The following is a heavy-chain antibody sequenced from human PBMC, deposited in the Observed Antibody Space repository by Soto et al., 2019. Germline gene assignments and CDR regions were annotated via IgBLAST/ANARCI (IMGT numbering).Heavy chain of an antibody. Sequence: EVQVVESGGGLVKPGGSLRLSCAASGFTFSAYGMDWVRQAPGKGLEWVSYISKSGSNIQYADAVQGRFTISRDNAKRSLYLQMNSLRAEDTALYFCAKRGDCRDGSCINWYVDLWGRGTLVTVSS. CDR3: AKRGDCRDGSCINWYVDL. CDR1: GFTFSAYG. D-gene: IGHD2-15*01. CDR2: ISKSGSNI. V-gene: IGHV3-21*01. J-gene: IGHJ2*01.